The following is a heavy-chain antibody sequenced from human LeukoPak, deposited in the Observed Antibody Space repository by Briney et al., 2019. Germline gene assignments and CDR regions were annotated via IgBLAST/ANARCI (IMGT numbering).Heavy chain of an antibody. Sequence: SETLSLTCAVYGGSLSGYYWSWIRQPPGKGLEWIGEINHSGSTNCNPSLKSRVTISVDTSKNQFSLKLNSVTAADTAVYYCAREYSTSSTAFDIWGQGTLVTVSS. J-gene: IGHJ4*02. CDR3: AREYSTSSTAFDI. CDR1: GGSLSGYY. D-gene: IGHD6-6*01. CDR2: INHSGST. V-gene: IGHV4-34*01.